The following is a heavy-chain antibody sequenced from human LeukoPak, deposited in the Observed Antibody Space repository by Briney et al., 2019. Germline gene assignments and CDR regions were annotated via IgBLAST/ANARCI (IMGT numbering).Heavy chain of an antibody. CDR1: GGSISTYC. V-gene: IGHV4-4*07. J-gene: IGHJ5*02. CDR3: ARDEDSSSVWFDP. Sequence: SETLSLTCTVSGGSISTYCWSWVRQHAGKGLEWIGHIYTSGSTNYNPPLKSRVTMSVDTSKNQFSLKLSSVTAADTGVYYCARDEDSSSVWFDPWGQGTLVTVSS. D-gene: IGHD6-6*01. CDR2: IYTSGST.